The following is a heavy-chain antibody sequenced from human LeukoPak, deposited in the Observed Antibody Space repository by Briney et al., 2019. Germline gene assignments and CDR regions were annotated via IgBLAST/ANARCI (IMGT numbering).Heavy chain of an antibody. CDR3: AKWGDYDVLTGYYVSDF. V-gene: IGHV3-23*01. J-gene: IGHJ4*02. CDR2: ISSGGDT. CDR1: GFTFSTYA. Sequence: GGSLRLSCAASGFTFSTYAMSWVRQAPGKGLEWISIISSGGDTYYADSVKGRFTISRDNSKNTLDLQMSSLRAEDTAVYYCAKWGDYDVLTGYYVSDFWGQGTLVTVSS. D-gene: IGHD3-9*01.